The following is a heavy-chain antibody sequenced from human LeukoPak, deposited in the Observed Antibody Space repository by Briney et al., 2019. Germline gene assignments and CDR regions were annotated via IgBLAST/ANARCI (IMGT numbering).Heavy chain of an antibody. CDR3: AKDVAAAGTVPGY. V-gene: IGHV3-30*18. CDR2: ISYDGNNK. CDR1: GFTFSSYG. J-gene: IGHJ4*02. Sequence: PGGSLRLSCAASGFTFSSYGMHWVRQAPGKGLEWVAVISYDGNNKYYTDSVKGRFTISRDNSKDTLYLQMNSLRADDTAVYYCAKDVAAAGTVPGYWGQGTLVTVSS. D-gene: IGHD6-13*01.